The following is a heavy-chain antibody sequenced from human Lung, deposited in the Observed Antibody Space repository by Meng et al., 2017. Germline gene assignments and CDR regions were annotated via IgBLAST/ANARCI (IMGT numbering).Heavy chain of an antibody. CDR2: SNHSGST. CDR3: ARGPTTMAHDFDY. CDR1: GGSLSDYY. D-gene: IGHD4-11*01. V-gene: IGHV4-34*01. Sequence: GKLQQWGGGLLKPSETLHLTCVGPGGSLSDYYWSWIRQPPGKGLEWIGESNHSGSTNYNPSLESRATISVDTSQNNLSLKLSSVTAADSAVYYCARGPTTMAHDFDYWGQGTLVTVSS. J-gene: IGHJ4*02.